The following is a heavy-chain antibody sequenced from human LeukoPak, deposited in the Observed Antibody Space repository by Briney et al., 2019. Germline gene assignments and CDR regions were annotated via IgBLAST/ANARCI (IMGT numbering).Heavy chain of an antibody. V-gene: IGHV3-7*01. CDR1: GFTFSSYS. J-gene: IGHJ6*02. CDR3: ARDSYGMDV. Sequence: GGSLRLSCAASGFTFSSYSMNWVRQTPGKGLEWLANIKQEGTETYYVDSVKGRFTISRDNAKSSLYLQMNSLRAEDTAVYYCARDSYGMDVWGQGTTVTVSS. CDR2: IKQEGTET.